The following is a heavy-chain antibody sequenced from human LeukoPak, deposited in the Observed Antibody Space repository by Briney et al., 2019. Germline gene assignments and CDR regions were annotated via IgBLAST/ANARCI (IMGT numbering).Heavy chain of an antibody. CDR2: ICRSGDTP. J-gene: IGHJ4*02. CDR1: GFXFSSYA. Sequence: PGGSLRLSCAASGFXFSSYAISWVRQAPGEGLEWVSRICRSGDTPHYADSAKRQFTISRDNSKNTLYLQMNSLRAEDTAVYYCAKDGAYCGGSNCYVFDSWGQGTLVTVSS. D-gene: IGHD2-15*01. CDR3: AKDGAYCGGSNCYVFDS. V-gene: IGHV3-23*01.